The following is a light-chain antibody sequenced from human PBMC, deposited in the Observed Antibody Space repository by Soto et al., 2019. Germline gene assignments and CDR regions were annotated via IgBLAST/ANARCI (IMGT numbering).Light chain of an antibody. V-gene: IGLV2-8*01. CDR3: SSFAGNNNLGL. Sequence: QSALTQPPSASGSPGQSVTISCTGTSSDVGGYNYVSWYQHHPGKAPKLMIYEVSKRPSGVPDRFSGSKSGNTASLTVSGVQAEDEADYYCSSFAGNNNLGLFGGGTKLTVL. CDR1: SSDVGGYNY. CDR2: EVS. J-gene: IGLJ2*01.